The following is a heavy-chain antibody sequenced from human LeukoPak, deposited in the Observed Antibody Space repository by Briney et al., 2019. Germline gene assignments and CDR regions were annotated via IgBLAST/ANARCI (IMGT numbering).Heavy chain of an antibody. V-gene: IGHV1-2*02. CDR1: GYTFTGYY. Sequence: GASVKVSCKASGYTFTGYYMHWVRQAPGQGLEWMGWINPNSGGTNYAQKFQGRVTMTRDTSISTAYMELSRLRSDDTAVYYCARGDYVWGSYSRPIDYWGQGTLVTVSS. D-gene: IGHD3-16*01. CDR2: INPNSGGT. J-gene: IGHJ4*02. CDR3: ARGDYVWGSYSRPIDY.